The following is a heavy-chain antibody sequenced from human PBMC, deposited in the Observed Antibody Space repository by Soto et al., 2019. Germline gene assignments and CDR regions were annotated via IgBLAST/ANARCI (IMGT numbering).Heavy chain of an antibody. D-gene: IGHD3-9*01. J-gene: IGHJ4*02. CDR3: ARVIILTGSLYYFDY. V-gene: IGHV1-69*13. CDR2: IIPIFGTA. Sequence: VASVKVSCKASGGTFSSYAISWVRQAPGQGLEWMGGIIPIFGTANYAQKFQGRVTITADESTSTAYMELSSLRSEDTAVYYCARVIILTGSLYYFDYWGQGTLVTVSS. CDR1: GGTFSSYA.